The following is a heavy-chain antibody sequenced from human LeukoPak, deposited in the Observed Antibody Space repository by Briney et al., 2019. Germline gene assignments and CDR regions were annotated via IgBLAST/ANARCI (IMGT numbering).Heavy chain of an antibody. CDR1: GFTFSSYW. Sequence: GGSLRLSCAASGFTFSSYWMHWVRQAPGKGLVWVPRINSDGSSTSYADSVKGRFTISRDNAKNTLYLQMNSLRAEDTAVYYCARGRAGFWSGYYPSHDAFDIWGQGTMVTVSS. J-gene: IGHJ3*02. D-gene: IGHD3-3*01. CDR3: ARGRAGFWSGYYPSHDAFDI. CDR2: INSDGSST. V-gene: IGHV3-74*01.